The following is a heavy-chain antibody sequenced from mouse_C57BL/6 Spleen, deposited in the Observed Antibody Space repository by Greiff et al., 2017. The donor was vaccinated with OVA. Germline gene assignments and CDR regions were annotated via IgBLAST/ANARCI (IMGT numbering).Heavy chain of an antibody. CDR3: AREGSSLHYYALDY. V-gene: IGHV5-17*01. CDR2: ISSGSSTI. J-gene: IGHJ4*01. CDR1: GFTFSDYG. D-gene: IGHD1-1*01. Sequence: EVMLVESGGGLVKPGGSLKLSCAASGFTFSDYGMHWVRQAPEKGLEWVAYISSGSSTIHYAETVKGRFTISRDNAKSTLFLQMTSLRSEDSAMYYCAREGSSLHYYALDYWGQGTSVTVSS.